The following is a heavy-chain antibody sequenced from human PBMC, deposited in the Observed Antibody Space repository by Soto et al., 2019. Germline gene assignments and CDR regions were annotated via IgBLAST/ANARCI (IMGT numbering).Heavy chain of an antibody. CDR1: GFTFSSYA. V-gene: IGHV3-30-3*01. CDR2: MSYDGSNK. J-gene: IGHJ4*02. CDR3: AIYKAPYGMGWHNRHFEF. D-gene: IGHD6-19*01. Sequence: VGSLRLSCAASGFTFSSYAMHWVRQAPGKGLEWVAVMSYDGSNKYYADSVKGRFTISRDNSKNTLYLQMNSLRAEDTAVYYCAIYKAPYGMGWHNRHFEFWGKGTLVT.